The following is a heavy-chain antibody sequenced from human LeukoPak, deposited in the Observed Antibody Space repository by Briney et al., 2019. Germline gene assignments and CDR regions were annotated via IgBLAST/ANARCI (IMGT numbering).Heavy chain of an antibody. CDR1: GFTFTNYG. CDR2: IRSDGSNE. Sequence: PGGSLRLSCVTSGFTFTNYGMHWVRQAPGKGLEWVAFIRSDGSNEHYADSVKGRFTISRDNSKNTLYLQMNSLRAEDTAVYYCAKSVLVSRDGYNYWGQGTLVTVSS. CDR3: AKSVLVSRDGYNY. J-gene: IGHJ4*02. D-gene: IGHD5-24*01. V-gene: IGHV3-30*02.